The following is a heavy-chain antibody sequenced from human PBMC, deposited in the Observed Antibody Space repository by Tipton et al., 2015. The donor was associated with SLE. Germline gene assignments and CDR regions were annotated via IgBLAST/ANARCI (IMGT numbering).Heavy chain of an antibody. CDR3: ARSPGNYFSYMDV. CDR2: IISDGGGA. V-gene: IGHV3-74*01. J-gene: IGHJ6*03. Sequence: SLRLSCAASGFRFSDYWMHWVRQAPGKGLVWVSRIISDGGGADYADSVKGRFTISRDNAKNTVYLQMNGLRAEDTAIYYCARSPGNYFSYMDVWGRGTTVAVSS. CDR1: GFRFSDYW.